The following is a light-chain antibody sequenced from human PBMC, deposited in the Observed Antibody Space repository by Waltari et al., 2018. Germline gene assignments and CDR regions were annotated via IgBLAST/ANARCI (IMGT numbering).Light chain of an antibody. CDR3: QQRSNWPPIT. CDR1: QSVSSY. V-gene: IGKV3-11*01. J-gene: IGKJ5*01. CDR2: DAS. Sequence: EIVLTQSPATLSLSSGDRATLPCRANQSVSSYLAWYQQKPGQAPRLLIYDASNRATGIPARFSGSGSGTDFTLTISSLEPEDFAVYYCQQRSNWPPITFGQGTRLEIK.